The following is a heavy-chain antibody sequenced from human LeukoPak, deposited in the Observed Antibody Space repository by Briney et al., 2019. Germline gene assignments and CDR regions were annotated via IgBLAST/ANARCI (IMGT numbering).Heavy chain of an antibody. V-gene: IGHV3-9*01. Sequence: GGSLRLSCAASGFTFDDYAMHWVRQAPGKGLEWVSGISWNSGSIGYADSVKGRFTISRDNAKNSLYLQMNSLRAEGTALYYCATIPRVGATHDAFDIWGQGTMVTVSS. J-gene: IGHJ3*02. CDR1: GFTFDDYA. CDR2: ISWNSGSI. CDR3: ATIPRVGATHDAFDI. D-gene: IGHD1-26*01.